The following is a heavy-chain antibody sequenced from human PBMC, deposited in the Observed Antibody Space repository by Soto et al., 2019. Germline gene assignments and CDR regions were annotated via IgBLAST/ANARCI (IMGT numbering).Heavy chain of an antibody. J-gene: IGHJ4*02. V-gene: IGHV3-30*18. CDR1: GFTFSSYG. CDR2: ISYDGSNK. CDR3: AKESVVVITDY. Sequence: QVQLVESDGGVVQPARSLRLSCAASGFTFSSYGMHWVRQAPGKGLEWVAVISYDGSNKYYADSVKGRFTISRDNSKTSLYMQMNSLRAEDTAVYYCAKESVVVITDYWGQGTLVTVSS. D-gene: IGHD3-22*01.